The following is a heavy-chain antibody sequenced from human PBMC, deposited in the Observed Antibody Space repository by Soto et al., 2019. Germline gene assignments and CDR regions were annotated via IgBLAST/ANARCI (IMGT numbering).Heavy chain of an antibody. CDR3: ALDLFFFFYISGRPLNAFDF. V-gene: IGHV3-48*01. CDR2: IGIGSSTK. D-gene: IGHD3-22*01. CDR1: GFTFSTYW. Sequence: GGSLRLSCAASGFTFSTYWMSWVRQAPGKGLEWVSYIGIGSSTKYYADSVKGRFTISRDNAKNSLYLLMNSLRAEDTAVYYCALDLFFFFYISGRPLNAFDFWGQGTLVTVSS. J-gene: IGHJ3*01.